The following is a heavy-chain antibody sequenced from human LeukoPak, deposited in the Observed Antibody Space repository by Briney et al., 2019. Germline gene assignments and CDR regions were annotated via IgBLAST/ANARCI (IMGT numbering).Heavy chain of an antibody. Sequence: GGSLRLSCAASGFTFKNYRMTWVRQAPGKGLEWVASMKDDGNEIQYVDSVKGRFTISRDNAKNSLYLQMNNLRAEDTAVYYCARNRATNDYWGQGTLVTVSS. D-gene: IGHD1-26*01. CDR3: ARNRATNDY. CDR2: MKDDGNEI. CDR1: GFTFKNYR. J-gene: IGHJ4*02. V-gene: IGHV3-7*01.